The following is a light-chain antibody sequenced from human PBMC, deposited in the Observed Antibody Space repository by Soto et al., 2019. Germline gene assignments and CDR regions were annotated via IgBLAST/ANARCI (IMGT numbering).Light chain of an antibody. CDR2: AAS. CDR1: QGISSY. V-gene: IGKV1-8*01. CDR3: QQANSFPIT. J-gene: IGKJ5*01. Sequence: AILMTQSPSSLAASPEDRVTITCRASQGISSYLALYQQKPGKAPKLLIYAASTLQSGVPSRFSGSGSGTDFTLTISCLQSEDFATYYCQQANSFPITFGQGTRLEIK.